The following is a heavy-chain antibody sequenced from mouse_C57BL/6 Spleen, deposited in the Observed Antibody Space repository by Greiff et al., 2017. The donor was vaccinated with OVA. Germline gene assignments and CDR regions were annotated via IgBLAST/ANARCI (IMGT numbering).Heavy chain of an antibody. CDR1: GFSFNTYA. D-gene: IGHD2-2*01. Sequence: GGGLVQPKGSLKLSCAASGFSFNTYAMNWVRQAPGKGLEWVARIRSKSNNYATYYADSVKDRFTISRDDSESMLYLQMNNLKTEDTAMYYCVGHGGMVTTNYAMDYWGQGTSVTVSS. CDR3: VGHGGMVTTNYAMDY. J-gene: IGHJ4*01. V-gene: IGHV10-1*01. CDR2: IRSKSNNYAT.